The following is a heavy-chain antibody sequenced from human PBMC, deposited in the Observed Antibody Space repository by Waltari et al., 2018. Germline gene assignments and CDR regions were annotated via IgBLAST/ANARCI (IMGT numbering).Heavy chain of an antibody. CDR1: GFSFGSYC. D-gene: IGHD7-27*01. J-gene: IGHJ4*02. Sequence: EVQLVESGGGLVKPGGSLRLSCGVSGFSFGSYCMNWVRQAPGKGLEWVSSISSSTTYIHYADSVKGRFTISRDNAKNSLYLQMNSLRVEDTAVYYCVSGGWGFYFDYWGQGTVVTVSS. V-gene: IGHV3-21*01. CDR2: ISSSTTYI. CDR3: VSGGWGFYFDY.